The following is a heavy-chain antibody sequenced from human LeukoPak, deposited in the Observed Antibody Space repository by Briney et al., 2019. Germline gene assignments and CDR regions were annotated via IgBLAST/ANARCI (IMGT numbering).Heavy chain of an antibody. Sequence: SETLSLTCTVSGGSISSSSYYWGWIRQPPGKGLEWIGSIYYSGSTYYSPSLKSRVTISVDTSKNQFSLKLSSVTAADTAVYYCASGHYDSSGYLDYCGQGTLVTVSS. CDR3: ASGHYDSSGYLDY. V-gene: IGHV4-39*01. CDR2: IYYSGST. J-gene: IGHJ4*02. CDR1: GGSISSSSYY. D-gene: IGHD3-22*01.